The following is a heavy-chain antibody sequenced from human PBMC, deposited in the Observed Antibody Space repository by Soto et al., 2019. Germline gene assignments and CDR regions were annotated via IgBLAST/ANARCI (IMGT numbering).Heavy chain of an antibody. D-gene: IGHD2-2*03. V-gene: IGHV1-8*01. CDR3: ARGRRGYCSSTSCSHYYGMDV. J-gene: IGHJ6*02. Sequence: GASVKVSCKASGYTFTSYDINWVRQATGQGLEWMGWMNPNSGNTGYAQKFQGRVTMTRNTSISTAYMELSSLRSEDTAVYYCARGRRGYCSSTSCSHYYGMDVWGQGTTVTVSS. CDR1: GYTFTSYD. CDR2: MNPNSGNT.